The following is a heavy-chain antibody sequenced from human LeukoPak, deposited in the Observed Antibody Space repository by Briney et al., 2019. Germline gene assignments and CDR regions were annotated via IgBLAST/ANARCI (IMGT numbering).Heavy chain of an antibody. CDR2: IYFADSDT. Sequence: GESLKISCQVSGYIFTNYWIGWVRRMPGKGLESMGIIYFADSDTTYSPSFQGQVTISADKSISTVYLQWNSLKASDTAMYYCARQSRDGSKTRGYFFDYWGPGTQVTV. D-gene: IGHD3-10*01. CDR3: ARQSRDGSKTRGYFFDY. CDR1: GYIFTNYW. J-gene: IGHJ4*02. V-gene: IGHV5-51*01.